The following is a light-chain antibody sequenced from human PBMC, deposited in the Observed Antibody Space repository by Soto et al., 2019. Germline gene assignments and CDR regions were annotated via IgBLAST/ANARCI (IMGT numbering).Light chain of an antibody. J-gene: IGKJ1*01. CDR2: GAS. CDR1: QSVSSN. Sequence: EMVMTQSPATLSVSPGERATLSCRASQSVSSNLAWYQQKPGQAPRLLIYGASTRATGIPARFSGSGSGTEFTLTISSLQSEDCAVYYCQQYNNWPPWTFGQATKVEIK. V-gene: IGKV3-15*01. CDR3: QQYNNWPPWT.